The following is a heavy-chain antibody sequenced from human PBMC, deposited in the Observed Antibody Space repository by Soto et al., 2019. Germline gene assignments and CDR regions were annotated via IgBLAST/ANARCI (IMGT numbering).Heavy chain of an antibody. CDR2: ISWNSGSI. J-gene: IGHJ4*02. CDR3: AEAEGDYPYFDY. D-gene: IGHD3-10*01. CDR1: GFTFDDYA. V-gene: IGHV3-9*01. Sequence: EVQLVESGGGLVQPGRSLRLSCAASGFTFDDYAMHWVRQAPGKGLEWVSGISWNSGSIGYADSVKGRFTISRDNAKNSLYLQMNSLRAEDTALYYCAEAEGDYPYFDYWGQGTLVTVSS.